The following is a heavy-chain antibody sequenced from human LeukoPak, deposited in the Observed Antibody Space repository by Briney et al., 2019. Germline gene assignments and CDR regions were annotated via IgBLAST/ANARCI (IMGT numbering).Heavy chain of an antibody. D-gene: IGHD1-1*01. V-gene: IGHV1-69*06. CDR1: GYTFTGYY. Sequence: SVKVSCKASGYTFTGYYMHWVRQAPGQGLEWMGWIIPIFGTANYAQKFQGRVTITADKSTSTAYMELSSLRSEDTAVYYCARGNEGSTGVDYWGQGTLVTVSS. CDR2: IIPIFGTA. J-gene: IGHJ4*02. CDR3: ARGNEGSTGVDY.